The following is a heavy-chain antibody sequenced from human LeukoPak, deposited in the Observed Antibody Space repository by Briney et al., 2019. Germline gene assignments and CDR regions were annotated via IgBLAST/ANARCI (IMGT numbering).Heavy chain of an antibody. CDR2: IYYSGST. J-gene: IGHJ6*02. V-gene: IGHV4-59*01. CDR1: GGSISSYY. CDR3: ARVGNDFWSGYPYGMDV. Sequence: SETLSLTCTVSGGSISSYYWSWIRQPPGKGLEWIGYIYYSGSTNYNPSLKSRVTISVDTSKNQFSLKLSSVTAADTAVYYCARVGNDFWSGYPYGMDVWGQGTTATVSS. D-gene: IGHD3-3*01.